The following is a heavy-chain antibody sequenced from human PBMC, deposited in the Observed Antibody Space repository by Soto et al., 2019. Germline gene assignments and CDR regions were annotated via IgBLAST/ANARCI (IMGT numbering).Heavy chain of an antibody. D-gene: IGHD6-19*01. V-gene: IGHV3-23*01. Sequence: LRLSCAASGFPFGENAMSWVRQAPGKGLEWVSGISDSGATTYYADSVRGRFTISRDNSKNTLYLQMKSLRAEDSASYYCAKEDTSSGSLDYWGQGALVTAPQ. J-gene: IGHJ4*02. CDR3: AKEDTSSGSLDY. CDR1: GFPFGENA. CDR2: ISDSGATT.